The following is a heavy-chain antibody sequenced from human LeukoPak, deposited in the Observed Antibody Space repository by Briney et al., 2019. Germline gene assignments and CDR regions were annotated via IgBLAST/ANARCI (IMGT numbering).Heavy chain of an antibody. D-gene: IGHD3-10*01. V-gene: IGHV3-21*01. J-gene: IGHJ4*02. CDR2: ISSGSSYI. CDR3: ARRNYDSGSYFSDF. CDR1: GFTFSSYS. Sequence: GGSLRLSCAASGFTFSSYSVNWVRQAPGKGLEWVSSISSGSSYIYYADSVKGRFTISRDNAKNSLYLQMNSLRAEDTAVYYCARRNYDSGSYFSDFWGQGTPVTVSS.